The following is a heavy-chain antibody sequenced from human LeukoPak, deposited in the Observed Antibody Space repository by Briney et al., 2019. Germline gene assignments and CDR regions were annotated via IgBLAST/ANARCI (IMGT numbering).Heavy chain of an antibody. CDR3: ARGKELVTMIVVVISGFDY. CDR1: GYTFTSYG. J-gene: IGHJ4*02. Sequence: ASVKVSCKASGYTFTSYGISWVRQAPGQGLEWMGWISAYNGNTNYAQKLQGRVTMTTDTSTSTAYMELRSLRSDDTAVYYCARGKELVTMIVVVISGFDYWGQGTLVTVSS. V-gene: IGHV1-18*01. D-gene: IGHD3-22*01. CDR2: ISAYNGNT.